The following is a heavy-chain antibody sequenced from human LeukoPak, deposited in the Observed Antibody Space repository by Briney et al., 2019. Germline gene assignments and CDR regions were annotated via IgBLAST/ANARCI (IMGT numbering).Heavy chain of an antibody. CDR3: ARNYDILTGLYYFDY. V-gene: IGHV3-33*01. J-gene: IGHJ4*02. CDR1: GFFFSSYG. CDR2: IWYDGSNK. Sequence: GGSLRLSCTASGFFFSSYGMHWVRQAPGKGLEWVAVIWYDGSNKYYADSVKGRFTISRDNSKNTLYLQMNSLRAEDTAVYYCARNYDILTGLYYFDYWGQGTLVTVSS. D-gene: IGHD3-9*01.